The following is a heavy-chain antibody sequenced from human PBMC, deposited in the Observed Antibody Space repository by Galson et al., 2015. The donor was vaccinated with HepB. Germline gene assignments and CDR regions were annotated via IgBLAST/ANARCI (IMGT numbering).Heavy chain of an antibody. CDR3: ATGFGSSSWYVDFDY. D-gene: IGHD6-13*01. V-gene: IGHV1-24*01. CDR1: GYTRTDFS. J-gene: IGHJ4*02. Sequence: LVQASCKASGYTRTDFSMHWGRQAPGKGLEWMGGFDPEDGETIYAQEFQGRVTMSEDTSTDTAYMELSSLRSEDAAVYYCATGFGSSSWYVDFDYWGQGTLVTVSS. CDR2: FDPEDGET.